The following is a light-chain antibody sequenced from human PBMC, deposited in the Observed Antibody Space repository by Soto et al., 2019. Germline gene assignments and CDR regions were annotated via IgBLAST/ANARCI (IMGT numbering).Light chain of an antibody. CDR1: SSNIGAEYD. V-gene: IGLV1-40*01. Sequence: QSVLTQPPSVSGAPGQRVAISCIGSSSNIGAEYDVHWYQQLPGTAPKRLIYGDNNRTSGVPDRFSGSKSGTSASLAITGLQPEDEADYYCQSYDSSLTTFVFGTGTKVTVL. J-gene: IGLJ1*01. CDR3: QSYDSSLTTFV. CDR2: GDN.